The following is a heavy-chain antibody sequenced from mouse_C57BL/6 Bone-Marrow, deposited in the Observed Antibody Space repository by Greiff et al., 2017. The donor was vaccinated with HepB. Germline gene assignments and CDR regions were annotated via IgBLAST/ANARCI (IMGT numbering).Heavy chain of an antibody. J-gene: IGHJ3*01. CDR3: ARPVYYGNWFAY. CDR1: GFTFSDYY. D-gene: IGHD2-1*01. CDR2: ISNGGGST. Sequence: EVMLVESGGGLVQPGGSLKLSCAASGFTFSDYYMYWVRQTPEKRLEWVAYISNGGGSTYYPDTVKGRFTISRVNAKNTLYLQMSRLKSEDTAMYYCARPVYYGNWFAYWGQGTLVTVSA. V-gene: IGHV5-12*01.